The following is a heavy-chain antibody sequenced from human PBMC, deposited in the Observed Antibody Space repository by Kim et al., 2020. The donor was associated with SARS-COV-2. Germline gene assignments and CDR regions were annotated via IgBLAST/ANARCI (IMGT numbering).Heavy chain of an antibody. Sequence: GGSLRLSCAASGFTFSDYYMSWIRQAPGKGLEWVSYISSSSYTNYADSVKGRFTISRDNAKNSLYLQMNSLRAEDTAVNYCARDLSGWLQSDYWGQGTLVTVSS. J-gene: IGHJ4*02. D-gene: IGHD5-12*01. CDR3: ARDLSGWLQSDY. CDR1: GFTFSDYY. V-gene: IGHV3-11*06. CDR2: ISSSSYT.